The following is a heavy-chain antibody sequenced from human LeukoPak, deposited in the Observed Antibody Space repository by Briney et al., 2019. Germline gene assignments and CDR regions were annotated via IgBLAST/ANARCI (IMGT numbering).Heavy chain of an antibody. CDR1: GYTFTSYD. J-gene: IGHJ5*02. CDR3: AGDLYGSGSSGFDP. D-gene: IGHD3-10*01. V-gene: IGHV1-8*01. CDR2: MNPRSGNT. Sequence: ASVKVSCKASGYTFTSYDINWVRQATGQGPEWMGWMNPRSGNTGYAQKFQGRVTMTRNTSIRTAYMELSSLRSEDTAVYYCAGDLYGSGSSGFDPWGQGTLVTVSS.